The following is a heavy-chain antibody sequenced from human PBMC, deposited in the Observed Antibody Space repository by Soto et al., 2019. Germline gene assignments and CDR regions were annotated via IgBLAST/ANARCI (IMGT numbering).Heavy chain of an antibody. V-gene: IGHV1-18*04. CDR1: GYTFTSYD. Sequence: QVHLVQSGAEVKKPGASVKVSCKASGYTFTSYDISWVRQAPGQGLEWMGWISADNGNTSYAQKVQGRVTMTTDTTTSTAYMELRSLRSDDTAVYYCARDITATSTRWFDPWGQGTLVTVSS. D-gene: IGHD6-13*01. CDR2: ISADNGNT. J-gene: IGHJ5*02. CDR3: ARDITATSTRWFDP.